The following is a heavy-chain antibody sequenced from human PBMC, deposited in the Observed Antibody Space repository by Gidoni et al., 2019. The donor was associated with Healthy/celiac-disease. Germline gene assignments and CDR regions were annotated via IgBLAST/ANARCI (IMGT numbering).Heavy chain of an antibody. CDR3: ARGRRDGYNPVDY. CDR1: GGSFSGYY. CDR2: INHSGST. J-gene: IGHJ4*02. Sequence: QVQLQQWGAGLLKPSETLSLTCAVYGGSFSGYYWSWIRQPPGKGLEWIGEINHSGSTNYNPSLKSRVTISVDTSKNQFSLKLSSVTAADTAVYYCARGRRDGYNPVDYWGQGTLVTVSS. D-gene: IGHD5-12*01. V-gene: IGHV4-34*01.